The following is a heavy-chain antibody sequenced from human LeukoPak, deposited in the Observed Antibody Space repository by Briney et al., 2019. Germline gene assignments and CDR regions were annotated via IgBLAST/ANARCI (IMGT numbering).Heavy chain of an antibody. Sequence: GGSLRLSCAASGFTFSTYGMHWVRQAPGKGLEWVAVISYDGNNKYYADSVKGRFTISRDNSKNTLYLQMNSLRAEDTAVYYCARSPPWYYGSGSYFDYWGQGTLVTVSS. CDR1: GFTFSTYG. D-gene: IGHD3-10*01. V-gene: IGHV3-30*03. CDR2: ISYDGNNK. J-gene: IGHJ4*02. CDR3: ARSPPWYYGSGSYFDY.